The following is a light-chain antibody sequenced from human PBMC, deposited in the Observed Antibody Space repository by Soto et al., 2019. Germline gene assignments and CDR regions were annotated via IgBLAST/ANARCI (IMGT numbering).Light chain of an antibody. CDR1: QSVSSN. CDR2: GAS. V-gene: IGKV3-15*01. J-gene: IGKJ5*01. CDR3: QQYNNWSPVS. Sequence: EIVMTQSPATLSVSPGERATLSCRASQSVSSNLAWYQQKPGQAPRLLIYGASTRSTGIPARFSGIASGTEFTLTISSLQSEDFAVYYCQQYNNWSPVSFGQGTRLEIK.